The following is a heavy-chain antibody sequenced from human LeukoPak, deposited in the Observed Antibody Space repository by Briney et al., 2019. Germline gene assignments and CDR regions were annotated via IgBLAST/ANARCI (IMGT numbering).Heavy chain of an antibody. J-gene: IGHJ4*02. CDR1: GFTFSSYA. Sequence: GGSLRLSCAPSGFTFSSYAMSCVRQAPGKGLEWVSAIIGSGSSTYYADSVKGRFTISRENSKNTLFLQMNSLRAEDTAVYYCAKDRAQQLVLDFWGQGTLVTVSS. CDR3: AKDRAQQLVLDF. CDR2: IIGSGSST. V-gene: IGHV3-23*01. D-gene: IGHD6-13*01.